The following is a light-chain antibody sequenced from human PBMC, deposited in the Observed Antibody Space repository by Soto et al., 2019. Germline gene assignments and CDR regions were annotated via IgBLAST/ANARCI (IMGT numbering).Light chain of an antibody. CDR3: QQYNDRPMYT. CDR2: GAF. J-gene: IGKJ2*01. CDR1: QSINSN. Sequence: EIVMTQSPATLSVSPGERATLSCRASQSINSNLARYQQRPGQAPRLLIYGAFARATGIQARFSGSGSGTEFTLTISSLQAEDFAVYYCQQYNDRPMYTFGQGTKLEIK. V-gene: IGKV3-15*01.